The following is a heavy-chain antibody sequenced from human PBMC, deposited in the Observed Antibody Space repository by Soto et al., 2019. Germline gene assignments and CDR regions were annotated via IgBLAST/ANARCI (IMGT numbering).Heavy chain of an antibody. J-gene: IGHJ5*02. D-gene: IGHD3-16*01. CDR2: IYQTGSR. V-gene: IGHV4-4*02. CDR1: NGSITSGNW. Sequence: QVQLQESGPGLVKPSGTLSLTCAVSNGSITSGNWWSWVRQPPGKGLEGIGDIYQTGSRNYNPSLRSRVIISVEKSKNNFSLRLSSVTAADTAVYFCARVWGALAPIAGWFGPWGRGILVTVSS. CDR3: ARVWGALAPIAGWFGP.